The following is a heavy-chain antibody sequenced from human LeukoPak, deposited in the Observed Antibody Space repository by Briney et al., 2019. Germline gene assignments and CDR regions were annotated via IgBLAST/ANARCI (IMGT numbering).Heavy chain of an antibody. D-gene: IGHD6-13*01. CDR1: GFTFSSYD. J-gene: IGHJ3*02. V-gene: IGHV3-13*01. CDR3: ARAGIAAAEYAFDI. CDR2: IGTAGDI. Sequence: GGSLRLSCAASGFTFSSYDMHWVRQATGKGLEWVSAIGTAGDIYYPGSVKGQFTISRENAKNSLYLQMNSLRAGDTAVYYCARAGIAAAEYAFDIWGQGTMVTVSS.